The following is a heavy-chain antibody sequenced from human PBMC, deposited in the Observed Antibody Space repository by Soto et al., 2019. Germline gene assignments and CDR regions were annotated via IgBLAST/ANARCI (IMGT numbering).Heavy chain of an antibody. CDR3: ARSGTYYYGMDV. J-gene: IGHJ6*02. CDR1: GGTFSSYA. V-gene: IGHV1-69*13. Sequence: ASVKVSCKASGGTFSSYAISWVRQAPGQGLEWMGGIIPIFGTANYAQKFQGRVTITADESTSTAYMELSSLRSEDTAVYYCARSGTYYYGMDVWGQGTPVTVSS. D-gene: IGHD3-10*01. CDR2: IIPIFGTA.